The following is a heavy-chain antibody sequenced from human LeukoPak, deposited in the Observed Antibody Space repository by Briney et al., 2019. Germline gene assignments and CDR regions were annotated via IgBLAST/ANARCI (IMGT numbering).Heavy chain of an antibody. D-gene: IGHD2-15*01. Sequence: ATVKISCKASGYTFSDDYMHWVQQAPGKGPEWLGHVDPEDGEIRYAEKFQGRVTITADTSTDTSYLELSSLRSEDTAVYYCATGGIVPGDPLEYWGKGTLVTVSS. J-gene: IGHJ4*02. V-gene: IGHV1-69-2*01. CDR1: GYTFSDDY. CDR3: ATGGIVPGDPLEY. CDR2: VDPEDGEI.